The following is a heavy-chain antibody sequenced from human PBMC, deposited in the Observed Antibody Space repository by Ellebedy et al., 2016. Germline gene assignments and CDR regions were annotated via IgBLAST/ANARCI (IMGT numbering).Heavy chain of an antibody. CDR1: GGTFSSYA. J-gene: IGHJ6*02. D-gene: IGHD5-12*01. Sequence: ASVKVSCKASGGTFSSYAISWVRQAPGQGLEWMGWISGYNGNTNYAQKLQDRVTMTTDTSTTTAYMELRSLRSDDTAVYYCARDRIGYSAYEPHFYYGMDVWGQGTTVTISS. CDR3: ARDRIGYSAYEPHFYYGMDV. V-gene: IGHV1-18*01. CDR2: ISGYNGNT.